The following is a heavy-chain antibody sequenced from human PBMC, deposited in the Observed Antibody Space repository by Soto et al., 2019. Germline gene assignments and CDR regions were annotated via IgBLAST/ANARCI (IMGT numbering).Heavy chain of an antibody. V-gene: IGHV3-72*01. CDR3: ARDRGSSFYDY. Sequence: PGGSLRLSCAASGFTFSDHYMDWVRQAPGKGLEWVGRTRNKANSYTTEYAASVKGRFTISRDDSKNSLYLQMNSLKTEDTAVYYCARDRGSSFYDYWGQGTLVTVSS. D-gene: IGHD1-26*01. CDR2: TRNKANSYTT. CDR1: GFTFSDHY. J-gene: IGHJ4*02.